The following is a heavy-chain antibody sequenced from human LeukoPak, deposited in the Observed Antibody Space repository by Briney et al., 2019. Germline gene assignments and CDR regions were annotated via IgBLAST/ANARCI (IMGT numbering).Heavy chain of an antibody. CDR2: IIPILGIA. Sequence: GAPVTVSCKASGGTFTSYAISWVRQAPGQGLEWMGRIIPILGIANYAQKFQGRVTITADKSTSTAYLELSSLRSEDTAVYYCARSAGSGYFDYWGQGTLVTVSS. CDR1: GGTFTSYA. D-gene: IGHD3-10*01. CDR3: ARSAGSGYFDY. V-gene: IGHV1-69*04. J-gene: IGHJ4*02.